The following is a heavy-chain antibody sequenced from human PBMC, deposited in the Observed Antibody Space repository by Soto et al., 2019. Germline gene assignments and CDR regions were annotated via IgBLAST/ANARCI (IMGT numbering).Heavy chain of an antibody. CDR3: ARGSSIAGLYYGMDV. J-gene: IGHJ6*02. D-gene: IGHD6-6*01. CDR2: NYYSGIT. Sequence: QVQLQESGPGLVKPSQTLSLTCTVSGGSISSGGYYWTWIRQHPGKGLEWIGYNYYSGITYYNPSLKSRVTISRDTSKNQVSLKLSAVTAADTAGYYCARGSSIAGLYYGMDVWGQGTTVTVSS. CDR1: GGSISSGGYY. V-gene: IGHV4-31*03.